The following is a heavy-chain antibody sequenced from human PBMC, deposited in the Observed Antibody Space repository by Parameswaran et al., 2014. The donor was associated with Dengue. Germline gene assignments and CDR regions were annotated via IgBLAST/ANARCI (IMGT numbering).Heavy chain of an antibody. Sequence: RQPPGKGLEWIGRIYTSGSTDYNPSLKSRVTISQDTSKNQFSLNLSSVTAADTAVYYCATYGSGSGAMDVWGQGTTVTVSS. J-gene: IGHJ6*02. CDR3: ATYGSGSGAMDV. D-gene: IGHD3-10*01. CDR2: IYTSGST. V-gene: IGHV4-61*02.